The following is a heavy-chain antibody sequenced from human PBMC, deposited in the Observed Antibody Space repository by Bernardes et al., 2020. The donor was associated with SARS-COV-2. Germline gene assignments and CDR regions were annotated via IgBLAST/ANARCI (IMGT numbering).Heavy chain of an antibody. D-gene: IGHD2-15*01. V-gene: IGHV3-11*06. CDR3: ATAGYCSGGSCYKVEWFDY. Sequence: GGSLRLSCAASGFTFSDYYMSWIRQAPGKGLEWVSYISSSSSYTNYADSVKGRFTISRDNAKNSLYLQMNSLRAEDTAVYYCATAGYCSGGSCYKVEWFDYWGQGTLVTVSS. CDR1: GFTFSDYY. J-gene: IGHJ4*02. CDR2: ISSSSSYT.